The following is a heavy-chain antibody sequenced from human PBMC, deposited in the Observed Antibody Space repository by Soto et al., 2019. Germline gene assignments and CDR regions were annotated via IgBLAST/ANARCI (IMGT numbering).Heavy chain of an antibody. CDR1: GYTFTSYY. V-gene: IGHV1-46*03. D-gene: IGHD6-13*01. CDR3: ARERPYSSSWQLHGGRDAFDI. CDR2: INPSGGST. Sequence: ASVKVSCKASGYTFTSYYMHWVRQAPGQGLEWMGIINPSGGSTSYAQKFQGRVTMTRDTSTSTVYMELSSLRSEDTAVYYCARERPYSSSWQLHGGRDAFDIWGQGTMVTVSS. J-gene: IGHJ3*02.